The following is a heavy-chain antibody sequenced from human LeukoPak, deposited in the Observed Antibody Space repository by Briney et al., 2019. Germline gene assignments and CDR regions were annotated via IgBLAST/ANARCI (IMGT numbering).Heavy chain of an antibody. D-gene: IGHD3-22*01. J-gene: IGHJ4*02. CDR3: ARSPAYYDSSGYYFDY. CDR2: INPSGGST. Sequence: ASVKVSCKASGYTFTSYYMHWVRQAPGQGLEWMGIINPSGGSTSYAQKLQGRVTMTTDTSTSTAYMELRSLRSDDTAVYYCARSPAYYDSSGYYFDYWGQGTLVTVSS. V-gene: IGHV1-46*01. CDR1: GYTFTSYY.